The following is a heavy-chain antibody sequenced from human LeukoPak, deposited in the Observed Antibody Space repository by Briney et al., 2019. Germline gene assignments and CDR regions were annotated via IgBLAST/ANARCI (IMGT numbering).Heavy chain of an antibody. D-gene: IGHD2-2*01. CDR1: GFTFSSYA. V-gene: IGHV3-23*01. J-gene: IGHJ6*02. CDR3: ASLGYCSSTSCYGYYYGMDV. CDR2: ISGSGGST. Sequence: GGSLRLSCAASGFTFSSYAMSWVRQAPGKGLEWVAAISGSGGSTYYADSVKGRFTISRDNSKNTLYLQMNSLRAEDTAVYFCASLGYCSSTSCYGYYYGMDVWGQGTTATVSS.